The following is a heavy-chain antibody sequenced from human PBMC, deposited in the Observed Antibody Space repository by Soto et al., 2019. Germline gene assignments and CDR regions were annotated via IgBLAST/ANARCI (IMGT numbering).Heavy chain of an antibody. CDR3: ARGIAYRWVY. CDR1: GGSISTDYW. Sequence: QVQLQESGPGLVKPSGTLSLTCAVSGGSISTDYWWSWVRQPPGKGLEWIGEVHHSGTTNYIHSLNSRVTMSVDKPGNQLSGELTAGAAADTAVYYCARGIAYRWVYWGQGALGTVSS. D-gene: IGHD3-16*01. J-gene: IGHJ4*02. V-gene: IGHV4-4*02. CDR2: VHHSGTT.